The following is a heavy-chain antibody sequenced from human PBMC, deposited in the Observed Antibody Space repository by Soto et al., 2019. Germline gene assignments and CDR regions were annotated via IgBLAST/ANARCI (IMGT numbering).Heavy chain of an antibody. CDR1: GYTFTGYY. J-gene: IGHJ4*02. CDR2: INPNSGGT. Sequence: QVQLVQPGAEVKKPGASVKVSCKASGYTFTGYYMHWVRQAPGQGLEWMGWINPNSGGTNYAQKFQVWVTMTRDTSISKAYMELSRLRSDDTAVYYCARDRGYCSGGSCPLFDYWGQGTLVTVSS. CDR3: ARDRGYCSGGSCPLFDY. D-gene: IGHD2-15*01. V-gene: IGHV1-2*04.